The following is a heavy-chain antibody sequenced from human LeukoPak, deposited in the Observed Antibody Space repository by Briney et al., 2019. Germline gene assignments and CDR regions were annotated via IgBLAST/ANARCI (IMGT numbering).Heavy chain of an antibody. D-gene: IGHD3-22*01. V-gene: IGHV4-31*03. CDR1: GGSISSGGYY. J-gene: IGHJ4*02. Sequence: PSETLSLTCTVAGGSISSGGYYWSWIRQHPGKGLEWIGYIYYSGSTYYNPSLKSRVTISVDTSKNQFSLKLSSVTAADTAVYYCARAGHYYDSSGYYYLDYWGQGTLVTVSS. CDR3: ARAGHYYDSSGYYYLDY. CDR2: IYYSGST.